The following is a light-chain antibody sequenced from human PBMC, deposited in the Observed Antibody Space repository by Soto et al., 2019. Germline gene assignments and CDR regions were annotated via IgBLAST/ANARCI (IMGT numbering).Light chain of an antibody. CDR2: DVS. J-gene: IGLJ2*01. V-gene: IGLV2-14*03. Sequence: QSALTQPASVSGSPGQSITISCTGTSSDVGFYNYVSWYQQHPGKAPKLMIFDVSNRPSGVSNRFSGSKSGNTASLTISGLQAEDEADYYCRSFTTSNTLAFGGGTKLTVL. CDR3: RSFTTSNTLA. CDR1: SSDVGFYNY.